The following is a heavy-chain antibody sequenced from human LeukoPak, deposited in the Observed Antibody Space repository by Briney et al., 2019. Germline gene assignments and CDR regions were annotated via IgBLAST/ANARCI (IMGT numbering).Heavy chain of an antibody. CDR1: GYTFTSYA. CDR3: ARDSAPYCGGDCYSNWFDP. CDR2: INAGSGNT. Sequence: ASVKVSCKASGYTFTSYAMHWVRQAPGQRLEWMGWINAGSGNTKYSQKFQGRVTITRDTSASTAYMELSSLRSEDTAVYYCARDSAPYCGGDCYSNWFDPWGQGTLVTVSS. J-gene: IGHJ5*02. D-gene: IGHD2-21*02. V-gene: IGHV1-3*01.